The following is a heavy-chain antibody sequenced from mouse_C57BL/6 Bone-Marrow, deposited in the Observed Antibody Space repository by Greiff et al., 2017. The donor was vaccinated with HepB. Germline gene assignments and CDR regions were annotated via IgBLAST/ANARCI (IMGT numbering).Heavy chain of an antibody. D-gene: IGHD2-13*01. CDR2: ISYDGSN. J-gene: IGHJ4*01. CDR1: GYSITSGYY. V-gene: IGHV3-6*01. Sequence: EVKLVESGPGLVKPSQSLSLTCSVTGYSITSGYYWNWIRQFPGNKLEWMGYISYDGSNNYNPSLKNRISITRDTSKNQFFLKLNSVTTEDTATYYCARDDSYYAMNYWGQGTSVTVSS. CDR3: ARDDSYYAMNY.